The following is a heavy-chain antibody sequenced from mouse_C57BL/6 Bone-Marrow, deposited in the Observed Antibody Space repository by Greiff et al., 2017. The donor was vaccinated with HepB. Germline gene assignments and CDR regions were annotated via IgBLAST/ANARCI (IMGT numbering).Heavy chain of an antibody. V-gene: IGHV5-4*01. CDR1: GFTFSSYA. J-gene: IGHJ2*01. Sequence: EVKLQESGGGLVKPGGSLKLSCAASGFTFSSYAMSWVRQTPEKRLEWVATISDGGSYTYYPDNVKGRFTISRDNATNNLYLQMSHLKSEDTAMYYCARERGNFLDYWGQGTTLTVSS. CDR3: ARERGNFLDY. CDR2: ISDGGSYT. D-gene: IGHD2-1*01.